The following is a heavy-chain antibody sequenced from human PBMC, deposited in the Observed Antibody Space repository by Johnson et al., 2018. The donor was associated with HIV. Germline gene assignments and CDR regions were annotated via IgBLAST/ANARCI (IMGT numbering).Heavy chain of an antibody. CDR3: ARDGPWLQSQRDAFDI. J-gene: IGHJ3*02. CDR1: GFSFSSYW. D-gene: IGHD5-24*01. V-gene: IGHV3-7*01. CDR2: IKQDGSEK. Sequence: VQLVESGGGLAQPGGSLRLSCAASGFSFSSYWMTWVRQAPGKGLEWVANIKQDGSEKYYVDSVKGRFTISRDNAKNSLYLQMNSLRAEDTAVYYCARDGPWLQSQRDAFDIWGQGTMVTVSS.